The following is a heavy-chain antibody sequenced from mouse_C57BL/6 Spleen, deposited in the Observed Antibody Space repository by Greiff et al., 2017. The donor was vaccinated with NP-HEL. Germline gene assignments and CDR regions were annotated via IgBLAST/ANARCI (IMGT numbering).Heavy chain of an antibody. CDR1: GYTFTSYT. Sequence: VKLVESGAELARPGASVKMSCKASGYTFTSYTMHWVKQRPGQGLEWIGYINPSSGYTKYNQKFTDKATLTADKSSTTAYMQLCSLTSEESAVYYCARLGITTVEIYYAMDYWGQGTSVTVSS. V-gene: IGHV1-4*01. CDR3: ARLGITTVEIYYAMDY. J-gene: IGHJ4*01. CDR2: INPSSGYT. D-gene: IGHD1-1*01.